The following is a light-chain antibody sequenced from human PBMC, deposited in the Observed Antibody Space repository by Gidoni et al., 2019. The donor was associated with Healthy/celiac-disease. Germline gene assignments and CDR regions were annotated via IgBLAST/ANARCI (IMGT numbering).Light chain of an antibody. CDR2: DAS. V-gene: IGKV3-11*01. Sequence: VLTPSPATLSLSPGERATLSCRASQSVSSYLAWYQQKPGQAPRLPIHDASNRASGIPARFSGSGSGTDFTLTISSLEPEDFAVYYCQQRSNWPRTFGQGTKVEIK. CDR3: QQRSNWPRT. J-gene: IGKJ1*01. CDR1: QSVSSY.